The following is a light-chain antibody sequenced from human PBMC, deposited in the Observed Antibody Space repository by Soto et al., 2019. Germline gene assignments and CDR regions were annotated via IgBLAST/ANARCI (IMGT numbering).Light chain of an antibody. Sequence: EIVLTQSPDTLSVSPGERATLSCRASQSVIRNLAWFQQKPGQAPRLLIYGASTRATGIPARFTGSGSGTEFTLTISSLQFDDSAVYYCQQYNNWWTFGQGTKVDIK. CDR3: QQYNNWWT. CDR1: QSVIRN. V-gene: IGKV3-15*01. CDR2: GAS. J-gene: IGKJ1*01.